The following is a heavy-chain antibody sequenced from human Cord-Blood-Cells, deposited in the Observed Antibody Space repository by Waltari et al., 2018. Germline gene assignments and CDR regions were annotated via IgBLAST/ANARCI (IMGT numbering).Heavy chain of an antibody. D-gene: IGHD6-6*01. J-gene: IGHJ3*02. V-gene: IGHV4-38-2*02. CDR2: IYHSGST. Sequence: QVQLQESGPGLVKPSETLSLPCTVSGYYISSGYYWGWLRQPHGKRLEWIGSIYHSGSTYYNPSLKSRVTISVDTSKNQFSLKLSSVTAADTAVYYCAREYRPSIAARKGGHDAFDIWGQGTMVTVSS. CDR3: AREYRPSIAARKGGHDAFDI. CDR1: GYYISSGYY.